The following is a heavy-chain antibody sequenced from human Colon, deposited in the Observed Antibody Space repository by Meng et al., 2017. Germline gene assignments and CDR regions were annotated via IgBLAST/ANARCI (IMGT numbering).Heavy chain of an antibody. J-gene: IGHJ3*02. V-gene: IGHV1-46*01. Sequence: ASVTVSCKASVYTFTSYYLHWVRQAPGQALEWIGIINHSGASTSYAQKFQGRVTMTSDTSTSTVYMELSSLRSEDTAVYYCARGSNVVVTAKYDAFDIWGQGTMVTVSS. CDR2: INHSGAST. CDR1: VYTFTSYY. CDR3: ARGSNVVVTAKYDAFDI. D-gene: IGHD2-21*02.